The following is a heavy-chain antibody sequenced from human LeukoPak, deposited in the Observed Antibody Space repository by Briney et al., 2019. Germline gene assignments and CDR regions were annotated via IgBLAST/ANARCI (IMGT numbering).Heavy chain of an antibody. J-gene: IGHJ4*02. CDR3: ATVDQLDY. CDR1: GFTFSSYS. D-gene: IGHD3-9*01. Sequence: GGSLRLSCAASGFTFSSYSMNWVRQAPGKGLEWVAVISYDGSNKYYADSVKGRFTISRDNSKNTLYLQMNSLRAEDTAVYYCATVDQLDYWGRGTLVTVSS. CDR2: ISYDGSNK. V-gene: IGHV3-30*03.